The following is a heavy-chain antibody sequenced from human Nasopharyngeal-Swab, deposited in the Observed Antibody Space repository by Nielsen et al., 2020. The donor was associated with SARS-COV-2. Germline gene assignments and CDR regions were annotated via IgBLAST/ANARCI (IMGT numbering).Heavy chain of an antibody. V-gene: IGHV3-30*03. D-gene: IGHD1-1*01. Sequence: GGSLRLSCAASGFTFSSYGMHWVRQAPGKGLEWVAVISYDGSNKYYADSVKGRFTISGDNSKNTLYLQMNSLRAEDTAVYYCAGELDYYGMDVWGQGTTVTVSS. J-gene: IGHJ6*02. CDR3: AGELDYYGMDV. CDR1: GFTFSSYG. CDR2: ISYDGSNK.